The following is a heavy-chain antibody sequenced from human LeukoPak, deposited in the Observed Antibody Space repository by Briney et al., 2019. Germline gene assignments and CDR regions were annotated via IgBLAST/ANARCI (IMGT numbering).Heavy chain of an antibody. Sequence: ASVKVSCKASGYTFTSYGISWVRQAPGQGLGWMGWINPNSGGTNYAQKFQGRVTMTRDTSIRTAYMELSRLRSDDTAVYYCAKNYYDYVWGGEPYYYYYMDVWGKGTTVTVSS. CDR2: INPNSGGT. V-gene: IGHV1-2*02. CDR3: AKNYYDYVWGGEPYYYYYMDV. D-gene: IGHD3-16*01. J-gene: IGHJ6*03. CDR1: GYTFTSYG.